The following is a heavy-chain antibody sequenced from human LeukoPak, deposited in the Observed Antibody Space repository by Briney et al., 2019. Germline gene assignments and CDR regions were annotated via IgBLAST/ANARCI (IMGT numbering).Heavy chain of an antibody. J-gene: IGHJ4*02. V-gene: IGHV3-7*01. CDR1: GFTFSSYW. D-gene: IGHD7-27*01. CDR3: ARDYVWGSSESDY. Sequence: GGSLRLSCAASGFTFSSYWMSWVRQAPGKGLEWVANIKQDGSEKYYVDSVKGRFTISRDNAKNSLFLQMSSLRVEDTAIYYCARDYVWGSSESDYWGQGTLVTVSS. CDR2: IKQDGSEK.